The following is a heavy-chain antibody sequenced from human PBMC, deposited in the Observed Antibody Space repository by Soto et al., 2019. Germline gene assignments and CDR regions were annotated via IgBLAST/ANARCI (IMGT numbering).Heavy chain of an antibody. D-gene: IGHD1-26*01. CDR2: INPSGGST. CDR3: AVVGATVGYYYGMDV. V-gene: IGHV1-46*01. Sequence: ASVKVSCKASGYTFTSYYMHWVRQAPGQGLEWMGIINPSGGSTSYAQKFQGRVTMTRDTSTSTVYMELSSLRSEDTAVYYCAVVGATVGYYYGMDVWGQGTTATVSS. CDR1: GYTFTSYY. J-gene: IGHJ6*02.